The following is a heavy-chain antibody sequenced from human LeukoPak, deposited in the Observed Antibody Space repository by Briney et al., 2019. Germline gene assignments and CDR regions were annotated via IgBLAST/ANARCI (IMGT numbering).Heavy chain of an antibody. V-gene: IGHV4-59*01. CDR3: AREYYYDSSGYQEHYFDY. CDR1: GGSISSYY. Sequence: SETLSLTCTVSGGSISSYYWSWIRQPPGEGVEWIGYIYYSGSTNYNPSLKSRVTISVDTSKNQFSLKLSSVTAADTAVYYCAREYYYDSSGYQEHYFDYWGQGTLVTVSS. D-gene: IGHD3-22*01. J-gene: IGHJ4*02. CDR2: IYYSGST.